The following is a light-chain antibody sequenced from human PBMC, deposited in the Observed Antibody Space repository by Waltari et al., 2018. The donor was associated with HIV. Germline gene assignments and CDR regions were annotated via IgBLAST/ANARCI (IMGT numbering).Light chain of an antibody. CDR3: CSYAGSSTLI. CDR1: RSAVGYNY. J-gene: IGLJ2*01. CDR2: DIV. V-gene: IGLV2-23*02. Sequence: QSALTPPASVSGSPGQSITISCTGTRSAVGYNYFSWFQQHPGKVPKLIIYDIVKRPSGVSNRFSGSKSGNTASLTISGLQAEDEADYYCCSYAGSSTLIFGGGTKLTVL.